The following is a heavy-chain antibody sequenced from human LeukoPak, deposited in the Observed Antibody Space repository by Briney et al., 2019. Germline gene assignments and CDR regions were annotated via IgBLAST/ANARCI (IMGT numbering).Heavy chain of an antibody. CDR1: GGSFSGYY. Sequence: SETLSLTCAVYGGSFSGYYWSWIRQPPGKGLEWIGYIYHSGSTYYNPSLKSRVTISVDRSKNQFSLKLSSVTAADTAVYYCASGGANYYFDYWGQGTLVTVSS. J-gene: IGHJ4*02. CDR2: IYHSGST. V-gene: IGHV4-34*01. D-gene: IGHD4/OR15-4a*01. CDR3: ASGGANYYFDY.